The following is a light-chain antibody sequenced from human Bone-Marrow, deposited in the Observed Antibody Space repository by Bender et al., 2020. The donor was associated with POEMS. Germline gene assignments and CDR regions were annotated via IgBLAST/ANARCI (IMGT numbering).Light chain of an antibody. CDR3: QAWDSGTGV. J-gene: IGLJ2*01. Sequence: SYELTQSPSVSVSPGQTASITCSGNNFGNGYASWYQQKPGQSPVVVIYHDTKRPSGIPARFSGSDSGDTATLTISATQAVDEADYYCQAWDSGTGVFGGGTKLTVL. CDR2: HDT. CDR1: NFGNGY. V-gene: IGLV3-1*01.